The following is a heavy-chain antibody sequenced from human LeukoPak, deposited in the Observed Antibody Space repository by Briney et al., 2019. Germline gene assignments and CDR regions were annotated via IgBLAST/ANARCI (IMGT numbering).Heavy chain of an antibody. J-gene: IGHJ3*02. CDR1: GFTFSSNY. CDR2: IYSGGST. Sequence: GGSLRLSCAASGFTFSSNYMSWVRQAPGKGLEWVSVIYSGGSTYYSDSVKGRFTISRDNSKNTLYLQMNSLRAEDTAVYYCASYVDTAMAAGVAFDIWGQGTMVTVSS. V-gene: IGHV3-53*01. CDR3: ASYVDTAMAAGVAFDI. D-gene: IGHD5-18*01.